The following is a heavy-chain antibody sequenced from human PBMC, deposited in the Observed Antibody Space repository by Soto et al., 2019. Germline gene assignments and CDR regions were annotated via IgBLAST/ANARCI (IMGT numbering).Heavy chain of an antibody. D-gene: IGHD2-2*01. J-gene: IGHJ6*03. CDR3: ARTWKGYCSSTSCWEAYYYYYMDV. CDR2: ISAYNGNT. CDR1: GYTFTSYG. Sequence: ASVKVSCKASGYTFTSYGISWVRQAPGQGLEWMGWISAYNGNTNYAQKLQGRVTMTTDTSTSTAYMELRSLRSDDTAVYYCARTWKGYCSSTSCWEAYYYYYMDVWGKGTTVTVSS. V-gene: IGHV1-18*01.